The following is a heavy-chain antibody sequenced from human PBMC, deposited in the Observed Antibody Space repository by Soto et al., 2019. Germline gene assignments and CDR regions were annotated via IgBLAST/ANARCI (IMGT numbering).Heavy chain of an antibody. J-gene: IGHJ4*02. Sequence: PGGSLRLSCAASGFTFSNDWMSWVRQAPGKGLEWVARIKSITSGGTTDYAAPVKGRFTISRDDSKNTLYLQMNSLKTEDTAVYYCTRGAPYHGYVWCYWGQGTLVTVSS. CDR3: TRGAPYHGYVWCY. D-gene: IGHD3-16*01. CDR2: IKSITSGGTT. V-gene: IGHV3-15*01. CDR1: GFTFSNDW.